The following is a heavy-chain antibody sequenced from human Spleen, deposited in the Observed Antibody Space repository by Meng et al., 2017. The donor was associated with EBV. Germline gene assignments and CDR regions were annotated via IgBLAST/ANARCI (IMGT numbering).Heavy chain of an antibody. CDR2: IIPTFGTT. CDR1: GGTFSSHV. Sequence: QVQLVQSGAEVKKPGSSVKVSCXXSGGTFSSHVISWVRQAPGQGPEWMGGIIPTFGTTDYAQKFQGRVTITADKSTSTAYMDLSSLRSEDTAVYYCAAGALRYCTGGACFSYFDSWGQGTLVTVSS. CDR3: AAGALRYCTGGACFSYFDS. J-gene: IGHJ4*02. D-gene: IGHD2-8*02. V-gene: IGHV1-69*06.